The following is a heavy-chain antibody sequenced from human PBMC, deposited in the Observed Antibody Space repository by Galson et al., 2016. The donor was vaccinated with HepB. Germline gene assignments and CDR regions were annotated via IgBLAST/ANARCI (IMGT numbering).Heavy chain of an antibody. CDR2: IYTGGST. Sequence: SLRLSCAVSGLSVRFKYMTWVRQAPGQGLEWVSMIYTGGSTDSADSVKGRFTISRDTSKNTLYLQINNLRAEDTAVYYCATRDFGNFPYFDYWGQGTLVTVSS. V-gene: IGHV3-53*01. CDR1: GLSVRFKY. CDR3: ATRDFGNFPYFDY. J-gene: IGHJ4*02. D-gene: IGHD4-11*01.